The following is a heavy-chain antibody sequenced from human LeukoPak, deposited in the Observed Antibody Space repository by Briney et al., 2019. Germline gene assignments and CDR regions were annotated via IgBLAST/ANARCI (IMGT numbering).Heavy chain of an antibody. V-gene: IGHV3-30*04. Sequence: GGSLRLSCAASGFTFSSYAMHWVRQAPGKGLEWVAVISYDGSNKYYADSVKGRFTISRDNSKNTLYLQMNSLRAEDTAVYYCAKTVGTYYYDSSGYYYPENWGQGTLVTVSS. CDR1: GFTFSSYA. CDR2: ISYDGSNK. J-gene: IGHJ4*02. D-gene: IGHD3-22*01. CDR3: AKTVGTYYYDSSGYYYPEN.